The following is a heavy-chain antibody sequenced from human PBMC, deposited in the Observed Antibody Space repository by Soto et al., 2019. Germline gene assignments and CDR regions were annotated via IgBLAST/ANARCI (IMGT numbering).Heavy chain of an antibody. CDR1: GYTLTELS. V-gene: IGHV1-24*01. D-gene: IGHD3-3*01. CDR3: ATTRITIFGVVLIKYGMDV. CDR2: FDPEDGET. J-gene: IGHJ6*02. Sequence: ASVKVSCKVSGYTLTELSMHWVRQAPGKGLEWMGGFDPEDGETIYAQKFQGRVTMTEDTSTDTAYMELSSLRSEDTAVYYCATTRITIFGVVLIKYGMDVWGQGTTVTVSS.